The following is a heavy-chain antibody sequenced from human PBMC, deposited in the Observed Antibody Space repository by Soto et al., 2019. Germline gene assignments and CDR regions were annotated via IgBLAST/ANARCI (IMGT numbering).Heavy chain of an antibody. J-gene: IGHJ4*02. CDR1: GFTFSSSW. CDR2: INSEGSAT. CDR3: AHGLGYEFDY. V-gene: IGHV3-74*01. Sequence: LRLSCAASGFTFSSSWMHWVRQAPGKGLLWVSRINSEGSATNYADSVKGRFTISRDNAKNTLYLQMNNLRAEDTAVYYCAHGLGYEFDYWGQGTVVTVAS. D-gene: IGHD5-12*01.